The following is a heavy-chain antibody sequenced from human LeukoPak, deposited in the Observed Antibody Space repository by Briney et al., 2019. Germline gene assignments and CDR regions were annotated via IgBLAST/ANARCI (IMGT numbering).Heavy chain of an antibody. CDR2: IYYSRRT. V-gene: IGHV4-31*03. CDR1: GCTVSSGGYY. D-gene: IGHD4-17*01. Sequence: SQTLSLTCNVSGCTVSSGGYYWTWIRQHPGKGLEWPGYIYYSRRTYYNPSLKRRITISLDTSKNLFLLNQSLRSAADTAFYYCARSSDYGDYDWGQGTLVTVSS. J-gene: IGHJ4*02. CDR3: ARSSDYGDYD.